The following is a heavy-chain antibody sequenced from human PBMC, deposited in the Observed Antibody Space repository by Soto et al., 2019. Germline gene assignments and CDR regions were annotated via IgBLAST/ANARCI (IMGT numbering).Heavy chain of an antibody. CDR3: AYSTGWYRHDV. D-gene: IGHD6-19*01. J-gene: IGHJ3*01. CDR2: IFHSEDT. CDR1: GDSISNSRC. Sequence: QVQLQESGPGLVKPSGTLSLTCAVSGDSISNSRCWTWVRQPPGKGLEWIGDIFHSEDTNYNPSLKSRVFISVDKSQNQFSLKVSSVTAADTAVYYWAYSTGWYRHDVWGQGTLVTVSS. V-gene: IGHV4-4*02.